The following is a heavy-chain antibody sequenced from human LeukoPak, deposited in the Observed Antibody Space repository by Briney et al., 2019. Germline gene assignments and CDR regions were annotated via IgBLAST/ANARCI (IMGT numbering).Heavy chain of an antibody. Sequence: SETLSLTCTVSGGSISSSSYYWGWIRQPPGKGLEWIGSIYYSGSTYYNPSLKSRVTISVDTSKNQFSLKLSSVTAADTAVYYCARDRSWLVYWGQGTLVTVSS. CDR1: GGSISSSSYY. CDR2: IYYSGST. V-gene: IGHV4-39*07. D-gene: IGHD6-19*01. CDR3: ARDRSWLVY. J-gene: IGHJ4*02.